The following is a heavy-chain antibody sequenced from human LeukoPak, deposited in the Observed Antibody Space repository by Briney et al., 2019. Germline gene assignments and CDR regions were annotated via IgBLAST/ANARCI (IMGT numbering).Heavy chain of an antibody. Sequence: GGSLRPSCAASGFAFSFYAMSWLRQPPGKGLEWVSTINANSGTTSYAASVRGRFTISRDNSKNTLYLQVNTLRADDTATYYCAKPVSGGLAVTADWFHPWGQGTLVVVSS. J-gene: IGHJ5*01. CDR1: GFAFSFYA. D-gene: IGHD6-19*01. CDR3: AKPVSGGLAVTADWFHP. CDR2: INANSGTT. V-gene: IGHV3-23*01.